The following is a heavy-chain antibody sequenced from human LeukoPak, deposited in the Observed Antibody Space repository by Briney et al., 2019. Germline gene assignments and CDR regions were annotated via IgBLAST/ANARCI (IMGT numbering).Heavy chain of an antibody. CDR1: GGSISSYY. V-gene: IGHV4-59*01. J-gene: IGHJ3*02. D-gene: IGHD6-25*01. CDR2: IYYSGST. Sequence: PSETLSLTCTVSGGSISSYYWSWIRQPPGKGLEWIGYIYYSGSTNYNPSLKSRVTISVDTSKNQFSLKLSSVTAADTAVYYCARSRAGGYDAFHIWGQGTMVTVSS. CDR3: ARSRAGGYDAFHI.